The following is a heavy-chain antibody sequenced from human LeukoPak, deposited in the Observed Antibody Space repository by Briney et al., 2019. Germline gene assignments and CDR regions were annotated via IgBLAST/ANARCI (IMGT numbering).Heavy chain of an antibody. CDR3: ARDGARGDY. D-gene: IGHD3-10*01. V-gene: IGHV3-21*01. Sequence: PGGSLRLSCAASGFTFSAYSMNWVRQAPGKGLEWVSTISSSSSYIYYADSVKGRFTTSRDNAKNSLFLQMNSLRVEDTAVYYCARDGARGDYWGQGTLVTVSS. CDR1: GFTFSAYS. J-gene: IGHJ4*02. CDR2: ISSSSSYI.